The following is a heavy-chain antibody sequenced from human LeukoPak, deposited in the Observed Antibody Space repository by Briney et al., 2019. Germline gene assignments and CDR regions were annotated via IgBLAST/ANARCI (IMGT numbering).Heavy chain of an antibody. Sequence: PGGSLRLSCAASGFTFSSYAMHWVRQAPGKGLEWVAVISYDGSNKYYADSVKGRFTISRDNSKNTLYLQMNSLRAEDTAVYYCARDLFSGGSRGDYWGQGTLVTVSS. CDR3: ARDLFSGGSRGDY. CDR1: GFTFSSYA. D-gene: IGHD2-15*01. CDR2: ISYDGSNK. J-gene: IGHJ4*02. V-gene: IGHV3-30-3*01.